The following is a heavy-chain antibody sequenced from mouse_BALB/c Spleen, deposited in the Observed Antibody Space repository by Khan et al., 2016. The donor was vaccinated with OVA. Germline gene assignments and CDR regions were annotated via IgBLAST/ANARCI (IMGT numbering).Heavy chain of an antibody. D-gene: IGHD1-1*01. J-gene: IGHJ4*01. CDR3: ARGNYYGYAMDY. Sequence: EVQLQESGPGLVKPSQSLSLTCTVTGYSITSNYAWNWIRQFPGNKLEWMGYISNCGSPSYNPSPKIRISLTRDTSKTQFFLKLSSVTTEDTATYSCARGNYYGYAMDYWGQGTSVTVSS. V-gene: IGHV3-2*02. CDR1: GYSITSNYA. CDR2: ISNCGSP.